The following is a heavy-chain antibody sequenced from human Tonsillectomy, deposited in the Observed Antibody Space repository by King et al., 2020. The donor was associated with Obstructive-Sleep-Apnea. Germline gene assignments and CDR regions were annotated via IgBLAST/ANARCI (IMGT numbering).Heavy chain of an antibody. J-gene: IGHJ5*02. CDR1: GVSISSGGYF. Sequence: PLQESGPGLVKPSQTLSLTCTVSGVSISSGGYFWSWIRQHPGKGLEWIAYIYYSGSTYHNPSLESRVTISVDTSKNQFSLKLSSVTAADTAMYYCARGNWDYGWFDPWGQGTLVSVSS. V-gene: IGHV4-31*03. CDR3: ARGNWDYGWFDP. D-gene: IGHD1-7*01. CDR2: IYYSGST.